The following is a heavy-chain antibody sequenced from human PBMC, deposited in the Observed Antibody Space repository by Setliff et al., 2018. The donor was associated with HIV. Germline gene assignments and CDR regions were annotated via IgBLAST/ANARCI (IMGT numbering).Heavy chain of an antibody. Sequence: PSETLSLTCTVSGGSISSGTYYWSWIRQHPGKGLEWIGYIYYSGSTYYNPSLESRVTISIDTSKNQFSLKLSSVTAADTAVYYCARSPSYYDSSGYTAFDIWGQGTMVTVSS. CDR2: IYYSGST. D-gene: IGHD3-22*01. V-gene: IGHV4-31*03. CDR1: GGSISSGTYY. CDR3: ARSPSYYDSSGYTAFDI. J-gene: IGHJ3*02.